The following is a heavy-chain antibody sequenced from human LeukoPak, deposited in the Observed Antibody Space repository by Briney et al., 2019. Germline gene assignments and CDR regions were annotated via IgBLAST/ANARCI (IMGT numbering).Heavy chain of an antibody. Sequence: ASVKVSCKASGGTFSSYAISWVRQAPGQGLEWMGGIIPIFGTANYAQKFQGRVTITADESTSTAYMGLSSLRSEDTAVYYCARVLSGVTTKGRWFDPWGQGTLVTVSS. CDR3: ARVLSGVTTKGRWFDP. CDR1: GGTFSSYA. V-gene: IGHV1-69*13. D-gene: IGHD4-11*01. CDR2: IIPIFGTA. J-gene: IGHJ5*02.